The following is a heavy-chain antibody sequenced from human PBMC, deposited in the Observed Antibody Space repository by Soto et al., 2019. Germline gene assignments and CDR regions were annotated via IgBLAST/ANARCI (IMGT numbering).Heavy chain of an antibody. Sequence: GASVKVSCKASGYTFTSYAMHWVRQAPGQRLEWMGWINAGNGNTKYSQKFQGRVTITRDTSASTAYKELSSLRSEDTAVYYCARDRSIAAAGTFFYYYYGMDVWGQGTTVTVSS. J-gene: IGHJ6*02. CDR2: INAGNGNT. CDR3: ARDRSIAAAGTFFYYYYGMDV. D-gene: IGHD6-13*01. V-gene: IGHV1-3*01. CDR1: GYTFTSYA.